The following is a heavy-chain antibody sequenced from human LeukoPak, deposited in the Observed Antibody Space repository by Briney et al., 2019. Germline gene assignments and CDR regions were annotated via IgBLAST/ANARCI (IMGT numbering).Heavy chain of an antibody. J-gene: IGHJ6*02. Sequence: SETLSLTCTVSGGSISSYYWSWIRQPPGKGLEWIGYIYYSGSTNYNPSLKSQVTISVDTSKNQFSLKLSSVTAADTAVYYCARISRLHSSFYYYYGMDVWGQGTTVTVSS. CDR1: GGSISSYY. CDR2: IYYSGST. CDR3: ARISRLHSSFYYYYGMDV. V-gene: IGHV4-59*01. D-gene: IGHD6-19*01.